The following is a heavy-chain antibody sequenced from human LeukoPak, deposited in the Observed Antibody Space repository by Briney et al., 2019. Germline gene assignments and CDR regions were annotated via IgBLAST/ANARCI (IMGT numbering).Heavy chain of an antibody. Sequence: SETLSLTCTVSGGSISSSSYYWGWIRQPPGKGLEWIGSIYYSGSTYYNPSLKSRVTISVDTSKNQFSLELTSVTAAETAVYYCAREGRYRYGYNEYHLYMDIWGKGTTVTVSS. J-gene: IGHJ6*03. D-gene: IGHD5-18*01. CDR3: AREGRYRYGYNEYHLYMDI. CDR1: GGSISSSSYY. V-gene: IGHV4-39*07. CDR2: IYYSGST.